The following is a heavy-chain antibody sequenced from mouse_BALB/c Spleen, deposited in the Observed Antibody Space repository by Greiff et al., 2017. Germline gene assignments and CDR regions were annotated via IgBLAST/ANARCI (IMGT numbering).Heavy chain of an antibody. CDR3: ARGGRDDY. CDR1: GYTFTSYW. CDR2: IDPSDSYT. J-gene: IGHJ2*01. Sequence: QVQLQQSGAELVKPGASVKLSCKASGYTFTSYWMHWVKQRPGQGLEWIGEIDPSDSYTNYNQKFKGKATLTVDKSSSTAYMQLSSLTSEDSAVYYCARGGRDDYWGQGTTLTVSS. V-gene: IGHV1-69*02. D-gene: IGHD1-1*02.